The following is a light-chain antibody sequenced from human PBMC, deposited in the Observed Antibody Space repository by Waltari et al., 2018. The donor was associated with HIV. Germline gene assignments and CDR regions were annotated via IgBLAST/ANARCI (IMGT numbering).Light chain of an antibody. CDR3: QQRTNWPLT. Sequence: EIVLTQSPATLSLSPGERATLSCRASQSVRSHLGWYQQKRGQAPRLLIYGTSNRATGIPARFSGRGSGTDFTLTISSLEPEDFAVYYCQQRTNWPLTFGGGTKVEIK. CDR1: QSVRSH. J-gene: IGKJ4*01. V-gene: IGKV3-11*01. CDR2: GTS.